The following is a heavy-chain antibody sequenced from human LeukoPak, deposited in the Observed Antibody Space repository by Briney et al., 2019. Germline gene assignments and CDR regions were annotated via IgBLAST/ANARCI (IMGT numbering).Heavy chain of an antibody. J-gene: IGHJ6*03. CDR3: TSSALTVTTAPTPYYYYYYMDV. V-gene: IGHV3-48*03. D-gene: IGHD4-11*01. CDR1: GFTFSDYE. Sequence: PGGSLRLSCAASGFTFSDYEMNWVRQAPGKGLEWVSFISSRGSTKYYADSVKGRFTISRDNAKNSLYLQMNSLRAEDTALYYCTSSALTVTTAPTPYYYYYYMDVWGKGTTVTVSS. CDR2: ISSRGSTK.